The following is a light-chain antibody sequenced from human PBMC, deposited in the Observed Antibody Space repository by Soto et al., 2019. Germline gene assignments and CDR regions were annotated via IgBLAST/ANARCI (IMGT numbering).Light chain of an antibody. J-gene: IGLJ1*01. CDR2: AVT. CDR1: SSDVGAYNY. V-gene: IGLV2-14*03. Sequence: QSVLTQPASVSGSSGQSITISCPGTSSDVGAYNYVSWYQQHPGKAPKLTIFAVTNRPSGVSNRFSGSKSGNTASLTISGLQAEDEADYYCSSYTGSKSYVFGTGTKVTV. CDR3: SSYTGSKSYV.